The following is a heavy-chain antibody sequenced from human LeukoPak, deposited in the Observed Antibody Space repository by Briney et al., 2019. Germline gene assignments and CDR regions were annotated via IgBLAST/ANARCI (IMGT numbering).Heavy chain of an antibody. D-gene: IGHD2-15*01. CDR1: GYTFTSYG. CDR2: ISAYNGNT. V-gene: IGHV1-18*01. J-gene: IGHJ3*02. CDR3: ARGSTQDIVVVVAVPGAFDI. Sequence: ASVKVSCKASGYTFTSYGISWVRQAPGQGLEWMGWISAYNGNTNYAQKLQGRVTMTTDTSTSTAYMELRSLRSDDTAVYYCARGSTQDIVVVVAVPGAFDIWGQGTMVTVSS.